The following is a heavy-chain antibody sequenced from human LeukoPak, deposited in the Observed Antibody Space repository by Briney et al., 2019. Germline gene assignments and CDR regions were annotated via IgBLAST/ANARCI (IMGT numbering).Heavy chain of an antibody. CDR1: GGSISFSSDY. V-gene: IGHV4-39*07. CDR3: ARGAIAYYYMDV. D-gene: IGHD6-13*01. Sequence: SETLSLTCTFSGGSISFSSDYWGWVRQPPGTGLEWIGSLYYSGSTYYNPSLKSRVTISVDTSKNQFSLKLSSVTAADTAVYYCARGAIAYYYMDVWGKGTTVTVSS. J-gene: IGHJ6*03. CDR2: LYYSGST.